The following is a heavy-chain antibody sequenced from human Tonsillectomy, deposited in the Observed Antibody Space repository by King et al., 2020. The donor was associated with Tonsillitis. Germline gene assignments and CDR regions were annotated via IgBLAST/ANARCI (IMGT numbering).Heavy chain of an antibody. J-gene: IGHJ3*02. CDR3: ARTDGESDAFDI. CDR1: GFSLSTSGMC. Sequence: TLKESGPALVKPPQTLTLTCTFSGFSLSTSGMCVSWIRQPPGKALEWLARIDWDDDEYYSTSLKTRLTISKDTSKNQVVLTMTNMDPVDTATYYCARTDGESDAFDIWGQGTMVTVSS. V-gene: IGHV2-70*11. CDR2: IDWDDDE. D-gene: IGHD5-24*01.